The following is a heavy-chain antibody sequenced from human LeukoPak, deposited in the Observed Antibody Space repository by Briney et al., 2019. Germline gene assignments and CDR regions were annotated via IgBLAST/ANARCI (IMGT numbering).Heavy chain of an antibody. J-gene: IGHJ4*02. CDR3: ARDPITMVRGYRSGFDY. V-gene: IGHV4-34*01. D-gene: IGHD3-10*01. Sequence: SGTLSLTCAVYVGSFSGYYWSWIRQPPGKGLEWIGEINHSGSTDYNPSLKSRVTISVDTSKNQFSLKLSSVTAADTAVYYCARDPITMVRGYRSGFDYWGQGTLVTVSS. CDR2: INHSGST. CDR1: VGSFSGYY.